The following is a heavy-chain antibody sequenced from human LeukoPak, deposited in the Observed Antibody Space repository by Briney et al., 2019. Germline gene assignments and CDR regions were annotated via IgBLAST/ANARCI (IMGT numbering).Heavy chain of an antibody. V-gene: IGHV4-4*07. Sequence: SETLSLTCSVSGGSISDNYWTWIRQPAGKGLEWIGRMFISGSPNYNPSLNSRVTMSLDTSNNQFSLRLSSVTAADTAVYYCARGRDSSSPFDYWGQGILVTVSS. CDR1: GGSISDNY. CDR3: ARGRDSSSPFDY. CDR2: MFISGSP. D-gene: IGHD6-6*01. J-gene: IGHJ4*02.